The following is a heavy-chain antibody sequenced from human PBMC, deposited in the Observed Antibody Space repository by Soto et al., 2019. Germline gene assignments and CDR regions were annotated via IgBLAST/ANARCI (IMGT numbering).Heavy chain of an antibody. V-gene: IGHV1-18*01. CDR1: GYTFTSYG. Sequence: QVQLVQSGAEVKKPGASVKVSCKASGYTFTSYGISWVRQTPGQGLEWMGWISAYNGNTNYAQKIQGRVTITTDTSTSTAYMELKSLRSDDTAVYYCARGLDCSSTSCHAWFGAKRYFDYWGQGTLVTVSS. J-gene: IGHJ4*02. D-gene: IGHD2-2*01. CDR2: ISAYNGNT. CDR3: ARGLDCSSTSCHAWFGAKRYFDY.